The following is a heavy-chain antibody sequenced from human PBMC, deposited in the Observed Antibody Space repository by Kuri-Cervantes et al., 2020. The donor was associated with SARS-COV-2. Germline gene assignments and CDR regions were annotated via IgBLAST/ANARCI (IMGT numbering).Heavy chain of an antibody. J-gene: IGHJ3*02. CDR1: GFTFSSYW. D-gene: IGHD5-18*01. CDR3: ARGGRGYSYGYGDAFDI. CDR2: IKQDGSEK. Sequence: GGSLRLSCAASGFTFSSYWMSWVRQAPGKGLEWVANIKQDGSEKYYVDSVKGRFTISRHNSKNTLYLQMNSLRAEDTAVYYCARGGRGYSYGYGDAFDIWGQGTMVTVSS. V-gene: IGHV3-7*03.